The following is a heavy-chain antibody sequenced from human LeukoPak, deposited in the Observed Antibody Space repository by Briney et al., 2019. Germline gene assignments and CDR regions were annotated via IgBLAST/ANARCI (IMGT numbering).Heavy chain of an antibody. CDR1: GFTFSSYW. CDR2: IKQDGSEE. D-gene: IGHD4-23*01. V-gene: IGHV3-7*04. CDR3: ARGPDYGGDAFDI. Sequence: GGSLRLSCAASGFTFSSYWMSWVRQAPGKGLEWVANIKQDGSEEYYVDSVKGRFTISRDNAKNSLYLQMNSLRAEDTAVYYCARGPDYGGDAFDIWGQGTMVTVSS. J-gene: IGHJ3*02.